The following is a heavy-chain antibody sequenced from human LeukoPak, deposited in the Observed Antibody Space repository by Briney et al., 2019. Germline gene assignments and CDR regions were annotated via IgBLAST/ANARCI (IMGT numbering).Heavy chain of an antibody. D-gene: IGHD3-16*01. J-gene: IGHJ4*02. CDR3: ARGYQALGDY. V-gene: IGHV3-48*02. CDR1: GFTFSTYS. Sequence: GGSLRLSCAASGFTFSTYSMNWVRQAPGKGLEWISFISSGSGTRFYADSVKGRFTISRDNAKNSLHLQMNSLRDEDTAVYYCARGYQALGDYWGQGTLVTVSS. CDR2: ISSGSGTR.